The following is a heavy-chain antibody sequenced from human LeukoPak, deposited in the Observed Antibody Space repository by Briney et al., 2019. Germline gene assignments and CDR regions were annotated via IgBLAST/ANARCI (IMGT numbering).Heavy chain of an antibody. CDR3: AGSITIFGVVDY. V-gene: IGHV4-59*01. Sequence: PSETLSLTCTVSGGSISSYYWSWIRQPPGKGLEWIGYIYYSGSTNYNPSLKSRVTISVDTSKNQFSLKLSPVTAADTAVYYCAGSITIFGVVDYWGQGTLVTVSS. D-gene: IGHD3-3*01. CDR2: IYYSGST. J-gene: IGHJ4*02. CDR1: GGSISSYY.